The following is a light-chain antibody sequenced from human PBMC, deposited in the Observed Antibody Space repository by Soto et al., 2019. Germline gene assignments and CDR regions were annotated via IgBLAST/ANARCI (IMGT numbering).Light chain of an antibody. CDR3: QHSHSTPGCT. J-gene: IGKJ2*02. Sequence: DIQMTQSPSSLSASVGDRVTITCRASQTIGDYLIWYQQKPGKAPRLLIYAASNLQSGVPSRFSGRGSGTDFTLTISSLQPEDFATYCGQHSHSTPGCTFGQGTKLDSK. CDR2: AAS. CDR1: QTIGDY. V-gene: IGKV1-39*01.